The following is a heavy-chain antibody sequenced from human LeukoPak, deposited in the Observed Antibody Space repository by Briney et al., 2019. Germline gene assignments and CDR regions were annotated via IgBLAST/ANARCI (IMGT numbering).Heavy chain of an antibody. CDR1: GFSFNNFG. D-gene: IGHD3-22*01. CDR3: ARSSYYDSSGFYREHYFDY. Sequence: GGSLRLSCVASGFSFNNFGMSWVRQAPGKGLEWVSSISGTGGSTHYADSVEGRFTISRDNSKNTLYLQMNSLRAGDTAVYYCARSSYYDSSGFYREHYFDYWGQGALVPVSS. V-gene: IGHV3-23*01. CDR2: ISGTGGST. J-gene: IGHJ4*02.